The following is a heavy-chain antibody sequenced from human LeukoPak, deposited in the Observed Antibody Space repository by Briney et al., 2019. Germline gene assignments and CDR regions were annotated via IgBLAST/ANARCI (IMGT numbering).Heavy chain of an antibody. V-gene: IGHV4-4*09. J-gene: IGHJ3*02. CDR2: IYTSGST. CDR1: GGSISSYY. CDR3: ARRVVVAATLGAFDI. Sequence: SETLSLTRTVPGGSISSYYWSWIRQPPGKGLEWIGYIYTSGSTNYNPSLKSRVTISVDTSKNQFSLKLSSVTAADTAVYYCARRVVVAATLGAFDIWGQGTMVTVSS. D-gene: IGHD2-15*01.